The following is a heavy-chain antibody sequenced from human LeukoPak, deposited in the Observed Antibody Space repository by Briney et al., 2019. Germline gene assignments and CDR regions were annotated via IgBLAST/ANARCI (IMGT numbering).Heavy chain of an antibody. CDR2: ISFDGSNE. Sequence: AGGSLRLSCAASGFTFSSYAMFWVRQAPGKGLEWVAGISFDGSNEYYADSVKGRFTISRDNSKNTLYLEMNSLRAEDTAVYYCARDRPSSLRFDAFDIWGQGTMVTVSS. V-gene: IGHV3-30-3*01. CDR3: ARDRPSSLRFDAFDI. J-gene: IGHJ3*02. D-gene: IGHD2-2*01. CDR1: GFTFSSYA.